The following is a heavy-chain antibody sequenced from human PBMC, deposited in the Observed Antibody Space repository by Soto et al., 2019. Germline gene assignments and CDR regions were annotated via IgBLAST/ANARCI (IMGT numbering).Heavy chain of an antibody. Sequence: HPGGSLRLSCAASGFSFSSYRMNWVRQSPGKGLEWVSYISSTSSTIYYADSVKGRFTISRDNAKNSLYLQMNSLRDEDTAVYYCARECSGGSCSGIFDVWGQGTMVTVSS. CDR1: GFSFSSYR. V-gene: IGHV3-48*02. CDR2: ISSTSSTI. D-gene: IGHD2-15*01. CDR3: ARECSGGSCSGIFDV. J-gene: IGHJ3*01.